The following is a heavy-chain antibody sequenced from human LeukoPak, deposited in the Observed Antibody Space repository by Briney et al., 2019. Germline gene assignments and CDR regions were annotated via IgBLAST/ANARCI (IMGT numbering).Heavy chain of an antibody. V-gene: IGHV1-69-2*01. CDR2: VNPENVVT. D-gene: IGHD4-11*01. CDR1: GYTFTDYY. J-gene: IGHJ4*02. CDR3: ETAQDYSNYSDLDY. Sequence: ASVKVSCKASGYTFTDYYMHWVQQAPGKGLEWMGRVNPENVVTIYAETFQGRVTITADTSTDTAYMELSSLRSEDTAVYYCETAQDYSNYSDLDYWGQGTLVTVSS.